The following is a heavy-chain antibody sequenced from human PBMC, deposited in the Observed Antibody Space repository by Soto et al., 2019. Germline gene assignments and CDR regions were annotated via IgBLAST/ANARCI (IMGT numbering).Heavy chain of an antibody. CDR1: GGTFSSYA. Sequence: SVKVSFKASGGTFSSYAISWLRQAPGQGLEWMGGIIPIFGTANYAQKFQGRVTITADKSTSTAYMELSSLRSEDTAVYYCARRMYSSGWYDPFDYWGQGTLVTVSS. J-gene: IGHJ4*02. CDR3: ARRMYSSGWYDPFDY. D-gene: IGHD6-19*01. V-gene: IGHV1-69*06. CDR2: IIPIFGTA.